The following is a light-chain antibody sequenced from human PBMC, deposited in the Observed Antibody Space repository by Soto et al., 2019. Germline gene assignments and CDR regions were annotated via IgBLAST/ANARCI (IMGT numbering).Light chain of an antibody. J-gene: IGKJ2*01. Sequence: IQMTQSPSSLSASVGDRVTITCRASQSISTSLNWYQQKPGKAPDLLIYAASNLQSWVPSRFSGSGAGTDFTLALRSLQPDDFATYYCQHSYRSPHRYTFGQGTKLELK. V-gene: IGKV1-39*01. CDR1: QSISTS. CDR3: QHSYRSPHRYT. CDR2: AAS.